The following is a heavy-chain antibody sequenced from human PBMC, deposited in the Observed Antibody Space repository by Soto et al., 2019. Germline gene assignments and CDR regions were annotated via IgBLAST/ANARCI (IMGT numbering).Heavy chain of an antibody. V-gene: IGHV1-69*13. D-gene: IGHD2-2*01. CDR1: GGTFSSYA. J-gene: IGHJ6*02. Sequence: SVKFSCTTSGGTFSSYAISWVRQAPRQGLEWMGGIIPIFGTANYPQKLQGRVTITADESTSTAYMELSSLRFEDTAVYYCARVGRYCSSTSCYEGYYYYYGMDAWGQGTTVTVSS. CDR3: ARVGRYCSSTSCYEGYYYYYGMDA. CDR2: IIPIFGTA.